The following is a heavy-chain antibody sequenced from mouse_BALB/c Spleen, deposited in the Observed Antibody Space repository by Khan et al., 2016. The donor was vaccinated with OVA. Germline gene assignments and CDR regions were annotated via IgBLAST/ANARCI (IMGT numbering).Heavy chain of an antibody. V-gene: IGHV1S81*02. CDR1: GYTFTSYW. Sequence: VKLQESGAELVKPGASVKLSCKASGYTFTSYWMHWVKLRPGQGFEWIGEINPNNGGTNYNEKFKRKATLTVDKSSSTAYMHLSSLTTADSAVYCCTICNYPYYAMDYWGQGTSVTVSS. J-gene: IGHJ4*01. CDR3: TICNYPYYAMDY. D-gene: IGHD2-1*01. CDR2: INPNNGGT.